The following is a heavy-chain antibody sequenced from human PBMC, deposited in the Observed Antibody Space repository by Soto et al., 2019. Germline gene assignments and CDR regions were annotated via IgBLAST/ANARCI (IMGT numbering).Heavy chain of an antibody. J-gene: IGHJ6*02. CDR2: ISSSSSYI. Sequence: GGSLRLSCAASGFTFSSYSMNWVRQAPGKGLEWVSSISSSSSYIYYADSVKGRFTISRDSAKNSLYLQMNSLRAEDTAVYYCARLPGGNPYYYYGMDVWGQGTTVTVSS. D-gene: IGHD2-15*01. CDR3: ARLPGGNPYYYYGMDV. CDR1: GFTFSSYS. V-gene: IGHV3-21*01.